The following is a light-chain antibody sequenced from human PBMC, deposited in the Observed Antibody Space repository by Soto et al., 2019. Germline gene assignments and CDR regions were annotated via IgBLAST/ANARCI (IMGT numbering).Light chain of an antibody. J-gene: IGKJ2*01. V-gene: IGKV2-30*01. Sequence: DVVMTQSPLSLPVTLGQPASISCRSSQSLAYVDGNTYLNWFQQRPGQSPRRLIYQVSHRDSVVQDRFSGSGSGSDFTPKISRVEADDVGVYYCMQGTHWPPYTFGQGTKLEIK. CDR3: MQGTHWPPYT. CDR1: QSLAYVDGNTY. CDR2: QVS.